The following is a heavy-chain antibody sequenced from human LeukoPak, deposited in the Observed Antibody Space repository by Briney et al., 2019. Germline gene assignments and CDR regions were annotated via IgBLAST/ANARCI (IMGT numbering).Heavy chain of an antibody. D-gene: IGHD5-24*01. CDR2: IDWDDDK. V-gene: IGHV2-70*11. CDR1: GFSLSTSGMC. J-gene: IGHJ6*02. Sequence: ESGPALVKPTQTLTLTCTFSGFSLSTSGMCVSWIRQPPGKALEWLARIDWDDDKYYSTSLKTRLAISKDTSKNQVVLTMTNMDPVDTATYYCARIRRDGYNTYYYGMDVWGQGTTVTVSS. CDR3: ARIRRDGYNTYYYGMDV.